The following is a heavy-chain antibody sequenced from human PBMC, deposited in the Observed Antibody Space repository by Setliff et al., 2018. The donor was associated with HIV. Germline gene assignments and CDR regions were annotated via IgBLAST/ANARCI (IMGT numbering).Heavy chain of an antibody. Sequence: SVKVSCKASGGTFISQAISWVRQAPGQGPEWMGGIIPIFGTANYAQKFQGRVTITADESTNTAYMELSSLRSEDTAVYYCARGLEIHSADGYYFDYWGQGTLVTVSS. CDR2: IIPIFGTA. D-gene: IGHD2-21*01. CDR1: GGTFISQA. V-gene: IGHV1-69*13. CDR3: ARGLEIHSADGYYFDY. J-gene: IGHJ4*02.